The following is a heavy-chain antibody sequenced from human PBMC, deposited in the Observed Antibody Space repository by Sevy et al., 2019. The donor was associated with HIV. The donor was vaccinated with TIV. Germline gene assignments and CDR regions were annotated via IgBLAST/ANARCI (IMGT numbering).Heavy chain of an antibody. CDR2: IYWNDDK. D-gene: IGHD3-3*01. V-gene: IGHV2-5*01. CDR3: AHLLNDFWSGYYRGPHNWFDP. CDR1: GFSLSTSGVG. Sequence: SGPTLVNPTQTLTLTCTFSGFSLSTSGVGVGWIRQPPGTALEWLALIYWNDDKRYSPSLKSRLTITKDTPKNQVVLKMTNMDPVDTATYYCAHLLNDFWSGYYRGPHNWFDPWGQGTLVTVSS. J-gene: IGHJ5*02.